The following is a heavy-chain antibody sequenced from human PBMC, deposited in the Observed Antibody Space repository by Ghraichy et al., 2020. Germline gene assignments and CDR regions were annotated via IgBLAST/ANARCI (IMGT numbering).Heavy chain of an antibody. D-gene: IGHD3-10*01. J-gene: IGHJ6*02. V-gene: IGHV3-23*01. CDR2: ISNSGANT. CDR1: GFTFSNYA. Sequence: GGSLRLSCAVSGFTFSNYAMSWVRQAPGKGLEWVSTISNSGANTYSADSVKGRFTISRDNSRNTSYLQMNTLRAEDTTIYYCAKVLQVRGEHHSSYYGMDVWGQGTTVSVSS. CDR3: AKVLQVRGEHHSSYYGMDV.